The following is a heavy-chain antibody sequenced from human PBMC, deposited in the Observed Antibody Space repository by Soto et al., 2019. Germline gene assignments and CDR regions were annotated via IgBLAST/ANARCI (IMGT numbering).Heavy chain of an antibody. D-gene: IGHD2-2*01. Sequence: EVQLLESGGGLVQPGGSLRLSCAASGFTFSSYAMSWVRQAPGKGLEWVSAISGSGGSTYYAASVKGRFTITKDNSKNTLHLQMNRLRAENTAVYYCANVAAGVIVVVPGASAEYYFDYWGQGTLVTVSS. CDR3: ANVAAGVIVVVPGASAEYYFDY. CDR2: ISGSGGST. V-gene: IGHV3-23*01. CDR1: GFTFSSYA. J-gene: IGHJ4*02.